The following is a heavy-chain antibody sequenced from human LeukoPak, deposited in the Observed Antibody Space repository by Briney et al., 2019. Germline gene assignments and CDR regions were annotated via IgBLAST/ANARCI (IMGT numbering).Heavy chain of an antibody. CDR1: GFTFSSNY. V-gene: IGHV3-66*02. Sequence: GGSLRLSCAASGFTFSSNYMSWVRRAPGKGLEGVSVIYSGGSTYYADSVKGRFTISRDNSKNTLYLQMNSLRAEDTAVYYCAGEQLLPDYYYYGMDVWGQGTTVTVSS. CDR2: IYSGGST. CDR3: AGEQLLPDYYYYGMDV. J-gene: IGHJ6*02. D-gene: IGHD6-6*01.